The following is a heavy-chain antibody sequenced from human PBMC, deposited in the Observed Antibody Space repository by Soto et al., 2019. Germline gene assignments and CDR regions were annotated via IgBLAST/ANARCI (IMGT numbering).Heavy chain of an antibody. Sequence: SETLSLTCTVSGGSFSNYYWSWIRQPPGKGLEWIGYFYYSDYTNYNSSLKSRVTISVDTSKNQFSLKLSSVTAADTAVYYCARTRAYRYADSWVQGALVTVS. CDR2: FYYSDYT. J-gene: IGHJ5*01. CDR1: GGSFSNYY. CDR3: ARTRAYRYADS. D-gene: IGHD5-18*01. V-gene: IGHV4-59*08.